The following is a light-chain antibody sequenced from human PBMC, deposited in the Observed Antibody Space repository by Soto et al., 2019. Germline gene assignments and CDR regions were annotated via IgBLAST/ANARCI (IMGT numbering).Light chain of an antibody. Sequence: QSVLTQPRSVSGSPGQSVTISCTGTGSDVGGYKYVSWYQQKPGKAPKLIIYGVSRWPSGVPNRFSGAKSGNRASLTISGLQAEDEGDYYCCAYAGGPEVFGTGSKGTVL. CDR2: GVS. CDR1: GSDVGGYKY. V-gene: IGLV2-11*01. J-gene: IGLJ1*01. CDR3: CAYAGGPEV.